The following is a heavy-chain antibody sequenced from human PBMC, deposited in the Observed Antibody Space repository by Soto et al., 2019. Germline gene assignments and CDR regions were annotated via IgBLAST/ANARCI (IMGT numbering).Heavy chain of an antibody. V-gene: IGHV1-69*01. J-gene: IGHJ6*02. CDR3: ARSQGSSTSLEIYYYYYYGMDV. CDR1: GGTFSSYA. CDR2: IIPISDTT. D-gene: IGHD2-2*01. Sequence: QVQLVQSGAEVKKPGSSVKVSCKASGGTFSSYAISWVRQAPGQGLEWMGGIIPISDTTSYAQKFQGRVTITPDESTRTAYMELSSRRSEDTAVDYCARSQGSSTSLEIYYYYYYGMDVWGQGTTVTVSS.